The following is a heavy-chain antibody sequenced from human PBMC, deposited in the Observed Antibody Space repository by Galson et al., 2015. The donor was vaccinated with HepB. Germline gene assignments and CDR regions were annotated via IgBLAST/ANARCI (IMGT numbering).Heavy chain of an antibody. V-gene: IGHV4-59*01. Sequence: SETLSLTCTVSGGSISSYYWSWIRQPPGKGLEWIGYIYYSGSTNYNPSLKSRVTISVDTSKNQFSLKLSSVTAADTAVYYCASSPYYDFPTGWFDPWGQGTLVTVSS. CDR2: IYYSGST. CDR3: ASSPYYDFPTGWFDP. D-gene: IGHD3-3*01. J-gene: IGHJ5*02. CDR1: GGSISSYY.